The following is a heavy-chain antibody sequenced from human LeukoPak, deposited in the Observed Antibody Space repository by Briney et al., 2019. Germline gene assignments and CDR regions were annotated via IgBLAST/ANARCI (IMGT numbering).Heavy chain of an antibody. V-gene: IGHV3-23*01. J-gene: IGHJ4*02. CDR2: ISGSGGST. Sequence: PGGSLRLSCAASEFTFTSYAMSWVRQAPGKGLEWVSAISGSGGSTNYADSVRGRFTISRDNSMNTLYLQMNSLRAEDTAVYYCAREGYSSGPTGFDYWGQGTLVTVSS. CDR3: AREGYSSGPTGFDY. CDR1: EFTFTSYA. D-gene: IGHD6-19*01.